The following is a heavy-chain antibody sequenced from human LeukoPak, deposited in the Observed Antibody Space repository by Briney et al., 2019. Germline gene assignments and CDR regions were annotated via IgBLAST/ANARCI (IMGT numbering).Heavy chain of an antibody. Sequence: KPGESLKISCKGSGYRFTNYWIGWVRQMPGKGLEWMGIIYPGDSDIRYSPSFQGQVTISADKSISTAYLQWSSLNASDTAMYYCARQNSGWEKGTIDYWGQGTLVTVSS. CDR1: GYRFTNYW. CDR3: ARQNSGWEKGTIDY. D-gene: IGHD6-19*01. V-gene: IGHV5-51*01. J-gene: IGHJ4*02. CDR2: IYPGDSDI.